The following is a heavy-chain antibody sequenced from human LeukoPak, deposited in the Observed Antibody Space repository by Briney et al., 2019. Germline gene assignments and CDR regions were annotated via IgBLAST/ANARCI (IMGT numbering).Heavy chain of an antibody. D-gene: IGHD3-16*02. Sequence: SETLSLTCTVSGGSITSYFWSWIRQPAGKGLEWIGRIYTCGSTNYNPSLKSRVTMSVDTSENQFSLKLSSVTAADTAVYYCARGAAASYHYFDYWGQGTLVSVSS. J-gene: IGHJ4*02. V-gene: IGHV4-4*07. CDR3: ARGAAASYHYFDY. CDR1: GGSITSYF. CDR2: IYTCGST.